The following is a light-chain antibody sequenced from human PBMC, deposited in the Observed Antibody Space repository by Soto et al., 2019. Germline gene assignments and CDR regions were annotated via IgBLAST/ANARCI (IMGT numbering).Light chain of an antibody. CDR1: QFMSTY. CDR2: AAS. CDR3: ERSYSVPLT. Sequence: DIQMTQSPSSLSASVGDRVTIICRASQFMSTYLNWYQLKPGRAPKLLIYAASSVQSGVPSRFSGSGSGTDFTLTISNLQPEDSATYSCERSYSVPLTFGGGTKVEI. J-gene: IGKJ4*01. V-gene: IGKV1-39*01.